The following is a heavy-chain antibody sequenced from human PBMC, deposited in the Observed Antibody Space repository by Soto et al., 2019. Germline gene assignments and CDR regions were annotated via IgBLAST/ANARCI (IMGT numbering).Heavy chain of an antibody. J-gene: IGHJ4*02. CDR2: INYSEST. CDR3: ARFIPGTGSDY. CDR1: GGSISSGGYY. V-gene: IGHV4-31*03. Sequence: QVQLQESGPGLVKPSQTLSLTCTVSGGSISSGGYYWSWFRQHPGKGLEWIGYINYSESTYYDSALKSRVTISVDTSKNKCALELSSVTAAATAVYYCARFIPGTGSDYWGKGTLVTVSS. D-gene: IGHD1-20*01.